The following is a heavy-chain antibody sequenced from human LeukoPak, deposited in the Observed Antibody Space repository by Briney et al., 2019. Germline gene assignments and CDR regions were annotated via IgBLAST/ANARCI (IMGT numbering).Heavy chain of an antibody. V-gene: IGHV4-59*01. CDR3: ARSYSSGSYYSPFDP. D-gene: IGHD3-10*01. CDR2: IYYTGNT. CDR1: GGSISSFY. J-gene: IGHJ5*02. Sequence: SETLSLTCTVSGGSISSFYWSWIRQPPGKGLEWIGYIYYTGNTNYNPSLTSRVTISVDTSKSQFSLKLSSMTAADTAVYYCARSYSSGSYYSPFDPWGQGTLVTVSS.